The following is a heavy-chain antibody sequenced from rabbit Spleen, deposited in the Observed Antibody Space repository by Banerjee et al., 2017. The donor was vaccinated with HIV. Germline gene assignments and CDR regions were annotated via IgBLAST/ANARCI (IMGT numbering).Heavy chain of an antibody. Sequence: QSLEESGGGLVQPEGSLTLTCTASGISFGFSDYMCWVRQAPGKGLEWIACIDAGSSDFTYHASWAKGRFTISKTSSTTVTLQMTSLTAADTATYFCARDSSSSFSSYGMDLWGQGTLVTVS. CDR1: GISFGFSDY. J-gene: IGHJ6*01. V-gene: IGHV1S40*01. D-gene: IGHD1-1*01. CDR2: IDAGSSDFT. CDR3: ARDSSSSFSSYGMDL.